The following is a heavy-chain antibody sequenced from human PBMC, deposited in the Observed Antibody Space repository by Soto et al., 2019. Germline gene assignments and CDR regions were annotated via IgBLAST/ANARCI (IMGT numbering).Heavy chain of an antibody. D-gene: IGHD3-3*02. CDR2: IYWDNDK. V-gene: IGHV2-5*02. Sequence: SGPTRVNPTQNNTLTLTFTGTSPSPRGSGVGWSCQPPGKAQEWRALIYWDNDKRYSPSLKNRVTISKDTSKNQVVLTMTNMDPVDTATYYCAHRRPGHFRFDPWGQGTLVTVSS. J-gene: IGHJ5*01. CDR3: AHRRPGHFRFDP. CDR1: GTSPSPRGSG.